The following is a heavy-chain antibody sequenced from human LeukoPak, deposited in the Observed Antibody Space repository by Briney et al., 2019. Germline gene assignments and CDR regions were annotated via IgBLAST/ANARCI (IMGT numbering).Heavy chain of an antibody. D-gene: IGHD3/OR15-3a*01. CDR1: GLTFSSYA. CDR3: AKEDWLGFDY. CDR2: VSSSGGNT. V-gene: IGHV3-23*01. Sequence: GGSLRLSCAASGLTFSSYAMSWVRQAPGKGLEWVSVVSSSGGNTYNADSVKGRFTISRDNSKNTLYLQMNSLRAEDTAVYYCAKEDWLGFDYWGHGTLVTVSS. J-gene: IGHJ4*01.